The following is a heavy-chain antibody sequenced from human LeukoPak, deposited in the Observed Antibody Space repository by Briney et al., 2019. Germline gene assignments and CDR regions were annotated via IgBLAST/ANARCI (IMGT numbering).Heavy chain of an antibody. V-gene: IGHV1-2*02. J-gene: IGHJ4*02. CDR3: ARDFPGGNTFDY. D-gene: IGHD4-23*01. CDR2: IKPNSGDT. Sequence: ASVKVSCKTSGYTFTGYYMHWVRQAPGQGLEWMGWIKPNSGDTDYAQKFQGRVTMTRDTSISTAYMELSRLRSDDTAVYYCARDFPGGNTFDYWGQGTLVTVSS. CDR1: GYTFTGYY.